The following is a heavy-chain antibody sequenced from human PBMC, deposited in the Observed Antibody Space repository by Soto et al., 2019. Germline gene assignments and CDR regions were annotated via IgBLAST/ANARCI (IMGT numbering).Heavy chain of an antibody. J-gene: IGHJ5*02. CDR1: GFTFSSYG. Sequence: GGSLRLSCAASGFTFSSYGMHWVRQAPGKGLEWVAVISYDGSNKYYADSVKGRFTISRDNSKNTLYLQMNSLRAEDTAVYYCAKDLGEGPPMSNWFDPWGQGTLVTVSS. CDR3: AKDLGEGPPMSNWFDP. V-gene: IGHV3-30*18. D-gene: IGHD3-10*01. CDR2: ISYDGSNK.